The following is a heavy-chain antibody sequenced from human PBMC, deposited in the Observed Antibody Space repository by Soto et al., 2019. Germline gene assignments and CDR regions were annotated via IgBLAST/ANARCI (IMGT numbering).Heavy chain of an antibody. CDR2: ITSSSGHI. D-gene: IGHD3-10*01. J-gene: IGHJ6*02. Sequence: GGSLRLSCEASGVTLTTYNMNWVCQASGKGLEWVSSITSSSGHIYYADSVKGRFTISRDNARNSLYLQMNSLRAEDTAVYYCVRERGLSSFYGMDVWGQGTTVTVSS. CDR3: VRERGLSSFYGMDV. CDR1: GVTLTTYN. V-gene: IGHV3-21*01.